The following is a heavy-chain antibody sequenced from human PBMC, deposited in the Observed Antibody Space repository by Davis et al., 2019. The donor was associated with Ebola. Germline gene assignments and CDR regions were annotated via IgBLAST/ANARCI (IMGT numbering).Heavy chain of an antibody. CDR3: ATGYSAYEGLDY. Sequence: SETLSLTCSVSGYSISSGYYWGWIRQTPGKGLEWIGSIDHSGSTNYNPSLKSRVTISVDTSKNQFSLKLTSVTAADTAVYYCATGYSAYEGLDYWGQGSLVTVSS. V-gene: IGHV4-38-2*01. CDR2: IDHSGST. J-gene: IGHJ4*02. CDR1: GYSISSGYY. D-gene: IGHD5-12*01.